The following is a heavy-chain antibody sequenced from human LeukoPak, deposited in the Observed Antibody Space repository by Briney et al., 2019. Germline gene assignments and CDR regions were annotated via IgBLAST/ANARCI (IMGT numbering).Heavy chain of an antibody. Sequence: ASVKVSCKASGYTFTSYYMHWVRQAPGQGLEWMGIINPSGGSTSYAQKFQGRVTMTRNTSISTAYMELSSLRSEDTAVYYCARGLRLVRGVIYYWGQGTLVTVSS. D-gene: IGHD3-10*01. CDR2: INPSGGST. CDR1: GYTFTSYY. J-gene: IGHJ4*02. CDR3: ARGLRLVRGVIYY. V-gene: IGHV1-46*01.